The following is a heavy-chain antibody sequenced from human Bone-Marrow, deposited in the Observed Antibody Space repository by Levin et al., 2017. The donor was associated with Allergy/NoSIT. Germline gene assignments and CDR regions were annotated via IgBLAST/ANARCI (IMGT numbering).Heavy chain of an antibody. V-gene: IGHV3-74*01. D-gene: IGHD4-17*01. J-gene: IGHJ4*02. CDR1: GFTFSDYW. Sequence: SCAASGFTFSDYWMHWVRQAPGKGLVWVAHINSDGRITEYADSVKGRFTISRDNAKNMLYLQMSSLSADDTAVYFCARDQDDYGEPYFDFWGQGTLVTVSS. CDR2: INSDGRIT. CDR3: ARDQDDYGEPYFDF.